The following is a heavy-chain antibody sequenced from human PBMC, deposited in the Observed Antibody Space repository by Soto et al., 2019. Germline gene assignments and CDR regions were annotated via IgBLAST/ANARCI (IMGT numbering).Heavy chain of an antibody. V-gene: IGHV1-69*01. CDR2: IIPIFGTA. D-gene: IGHD2-15*01. CDR3: ARDVEDIVVVSGARLFDP. J-gene: IGHJ5*02. Sequence: QVQLVQSGAEVKKPGSSVKVSCKASGGTFSSYAISWVRQAPGQGLEWMGGIIPIFGTANYAQKFQGRVTITADESTSTAYMELSSLRSEDTPVYYCARDVEDIVVVSGARLFDPWGQGTLVTVSS. CDR1: GGTFSSYA.